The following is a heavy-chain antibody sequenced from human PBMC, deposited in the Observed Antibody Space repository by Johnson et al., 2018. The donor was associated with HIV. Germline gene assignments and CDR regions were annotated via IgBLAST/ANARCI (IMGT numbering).Heavy chain of an antibody. CDR2: ISGSGGST. Sequence: MQLVESGGGLVQPGGSLRLSCAASGFTFSSYAMSWVRQAPGKGLEWVSAISGSGGSTYYADSVKGRFTISRDNSKNTLYLQMNSLRAEDTAVYYCAKAEYYYDSSGYYGAFDIWGQGTMVTVSS. D-gene: IGHD3-22*01. V-gene: IGHV3-23*04. J-gene: IGHJ3*02. CDR3: AKAEYYYDSSGYYGAFDI. CDR1: GFTFSSYA.